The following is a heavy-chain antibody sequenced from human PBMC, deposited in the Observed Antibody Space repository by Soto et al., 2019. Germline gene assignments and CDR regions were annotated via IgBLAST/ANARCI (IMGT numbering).Heavy chain of an antibody. CDR3: ARDLEYCSSTSCSYRRRNYYMDV. V-gene: IGHV1-2*04. CDR2: INPNSGGT. J-gene: IGHJ6*03. D-gene: IGHD2-2*01. CDR1: GYTFTSYY. Sequence: ASVKVSCKASGYTFTSYYMHWVRQAPGQGLEWMGWINPNSGGTNYAQKFQGWVTMTRDTSISTAYMELSRLRSDDTAVYYCARDLEYCSSTSCSYRRRNYYMDVWGKGTTVTVSS.